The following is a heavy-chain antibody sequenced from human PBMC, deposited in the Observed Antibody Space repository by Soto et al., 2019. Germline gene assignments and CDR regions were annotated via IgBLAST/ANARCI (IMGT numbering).Heavy chain of an antibody. CDR2: ISYDGSNK. J-gene: IGHJ4*02. V-gene: IGHV3-30-3*01. Sequence: QVQLVESGGGVVQPGRSLRLSCAASGFTFSSYAMHWVRQAPGKGLEWVAVISYDGSNKYYADSVKGRFTISRDNSKNTVYLQMNSLRAGDTAVYNCAGDGGSYWGQGTLVIVSS. CDR1: GFTFSSYA. CDR3: AGDGGSY. D-gene: IGHD3-16*01.